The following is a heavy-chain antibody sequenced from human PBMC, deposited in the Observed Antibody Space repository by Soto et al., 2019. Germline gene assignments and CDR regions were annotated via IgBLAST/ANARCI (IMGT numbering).Heavy chain of an antibody. J-gene: IGHJ4*02. CDR3: ASVLMVRGVDYYFDY. CDR1: GGSISSGGYY. V-gene: IGHV4-31*03. D-gene: IGHD3-10*01. Sequence: PSETLSLTCTVSGGSISSGGYYWSWIRQHPGKGLEWIGYIYYSGSTYYNPSLKSRVTISVDTSKNQFSLKLSSVTAADTAVYYCASVLMVRGVDYYFDYWGQGTLVTVSS. CDR2: IYYSGST.